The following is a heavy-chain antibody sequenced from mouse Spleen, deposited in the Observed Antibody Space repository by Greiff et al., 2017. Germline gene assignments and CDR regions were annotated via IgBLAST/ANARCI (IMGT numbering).Heavy chain of an antibody. CDR2: ISSGGDYI. Sequence: EVNVVESGEGLVKPGGSLKLSCAASGFTFSSYAMSWVRQTPEKRLEWVAYISSGGDYIYYADTVKGRFTISRDNARNTLYLQMSSLKSEDTAMYYCTRSYGYDGNYYAMDYWGQGTSVTVSS. J-gene: IGHJ4*01. CDR3: TRSYGYDGNYYAMDY. D-gene: IGHD2-2*01. CDR1: GFTFSSYA. V-gene: IGHV5-9-1*02.